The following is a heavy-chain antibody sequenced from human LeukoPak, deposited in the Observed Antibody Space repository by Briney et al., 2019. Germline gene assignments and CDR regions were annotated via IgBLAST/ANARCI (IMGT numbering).Heavy chain of an antibody. V-gene: IGHV1-2*02. J-gene: IGHJ4*02. Sequence: GASVKVSCKTSGYRFTGYYMHWVRQAPGQGLEWMGWINPKSGDPIYVQKFQGRVTLTRDTSIDTVYLELSSLKSDDTAVYYCATDHYGDYYFDYWGQGTLVTVSS. CDR3: ATDHYGDYYFDY. CDR2: INPKSGDP. CDR1: GYRFTGYY. D-gene: IGHD4-17*01.